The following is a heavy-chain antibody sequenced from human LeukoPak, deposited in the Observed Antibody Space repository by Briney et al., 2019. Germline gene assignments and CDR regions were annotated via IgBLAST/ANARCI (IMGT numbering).Heavy chain of an antibody. Sequence: SETLSLTCTVSGGSISSYYWSWVRQPPGKGLEWIGYIYYSGSTNYNPSLKSRVTMSVDTSKNQFSLKLSSVTAADTAVYYCVRGGVVGTTARIPLFDYWGQGTLVTVSS. D-gene: IGHD1-26*01. CDR2: IYYSGST. CDR1: GGSISSYY. J-gene: IGHJ4*02. V-gene: IGHV4-59*01. CDR3: VRGGVVGTTARIPLFDY.